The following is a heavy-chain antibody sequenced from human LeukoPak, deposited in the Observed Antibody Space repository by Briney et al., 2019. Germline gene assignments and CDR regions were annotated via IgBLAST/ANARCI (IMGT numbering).Heavy chain of an antibody. V-gene: IGHV5-51*01. CDR1: GYSFTSYW. CDR3: ARHSFPMVRGVPYYFDY. J-gene: IGHJ4*02. Sequence: GESLKISCKGSGYSFTSYWIGWVRQMPGKGLEWMGIIYPGDSDTRYSPSFQGQVTISADKSIGTAYLQWSSLKASGTAMYYCARHSFPMVRGVPYYFDYWGQGTLVTVSS. D-gene: IGHD3-10*01. CDR2: IYPGDSDT.